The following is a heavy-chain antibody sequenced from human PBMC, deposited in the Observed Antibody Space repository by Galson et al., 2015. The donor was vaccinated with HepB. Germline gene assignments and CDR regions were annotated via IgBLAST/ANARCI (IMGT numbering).Heavy chain of an antibody. J-gene: IGHJ4*01. CDR3: ARDLGYYDSSGYYVENTLTFDY. CDR2: ISSRGRAM. Sequence: SQRVSCAGSEFTFRDYYMSWLPQAPGEGLEWVTSISSRGRAMYYAAAVKGRFTISRDNAKNSLYLQMNSLRAEDTAVYYCARDLGYYDSSGYYVENTLTFDYWGHGTLVTVSS. CDR1: EFTFRDYY. D-gene: IGHD3-22*01. V-gene: IGHV3-11*01.